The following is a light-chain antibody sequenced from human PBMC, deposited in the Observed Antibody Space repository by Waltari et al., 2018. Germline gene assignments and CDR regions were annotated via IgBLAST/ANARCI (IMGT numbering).Light chain of an antibody. J-gene: IGKJ3*01. CDR2: AGS. CDR1: QSVPSTY. Sequence: EMVLTQSSDTLSLSPGETVTLSCRASQSVPSTYLAWYQQRPGQAPRLLIYAGSRMATGITDRFSGRGSVIDVTLTISRLEPEDFAVYYCQHYGSSPLFTFGPGTRVDVK. V-gene: IGKV3-20*01. CDR3: QHYGSSPLFT.